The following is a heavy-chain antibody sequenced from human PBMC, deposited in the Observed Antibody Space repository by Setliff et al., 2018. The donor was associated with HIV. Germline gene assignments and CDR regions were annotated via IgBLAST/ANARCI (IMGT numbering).Heavy chain of an antibody. CDR1: GGSISSDNYY. D-gene: IGHD3-22*01. CDR3: AKGLDYVDSSGYSYFRL. J-gene: IGHJ4*02. Sequence: SETLSLTCIVSGGSISSDNYYWGWVRQPPGKGLEWIGSIFYTGSTDYNPSLRSRVTISIDTTKNALYLEMNNLRAEDTAIYYCAKGLDYVDSSGYSYFRLWGQGTQVTAPQ. CDR2: IFYTGST. V-gene: IGHV4-39*07.